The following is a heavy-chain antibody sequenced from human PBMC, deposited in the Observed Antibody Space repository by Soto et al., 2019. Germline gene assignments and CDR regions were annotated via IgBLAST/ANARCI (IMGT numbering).Heavy chain of an antibody. V-gene: IGHV1-8*02. CDR2: MNPINGAT. CDR3: GRCPSPRSPAGGTPYYYAMDV. D-gene: IGHD6-13*01. J-gene: IGHJ6*02. CDR1: GYDFTAYD. Sequence: ASVKVSCKASGYDFTAYDINWVRQASGQGLEWMGWMNPINGATGSARRFQGRVSMTRNTATATAYLELTSLRSDDSAVYYCGRCPSPRSPAGGTPYYYAMDVWGQGTTVTVSS.